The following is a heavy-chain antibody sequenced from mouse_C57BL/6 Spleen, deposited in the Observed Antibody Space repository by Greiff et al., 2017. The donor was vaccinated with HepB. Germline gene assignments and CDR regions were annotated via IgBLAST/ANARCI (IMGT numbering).Heavy chain of an antibody. CDR1: GYAFSSYW. D-gene: IGHD1-1*01. CDR2: IYPGDGDT. Sequence: VQLKQSGAELVKPGASVKISCKASGYAFSSYWMNWVKQRPGKGLEWIGQIYPGDGDTNYNGKFKGKATLTADKSSSTAYMQLSSLTSEDSAVYFCATHYGSSHKWFAYWGQGTLVTVSA. CDR3: ATHYGSSHKWFAY. V-gene: IGHV1-80*01. J-gene: IGHJ3*01.